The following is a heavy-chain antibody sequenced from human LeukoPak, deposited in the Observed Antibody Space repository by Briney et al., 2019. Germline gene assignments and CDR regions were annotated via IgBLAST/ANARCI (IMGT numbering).Heavy chain of an antibody. D-gene: IGHD3-22*01. V-gene: IGHV4-59*08. J-gene: IGHJ4*02. CDR2: IYYSGST. CDR3: ARGEEVITPFDY. Sequence: SETLSLTCTVSGGSISSYYWSWIRQPPGKGLEWIGYIYYSGSTNYNPSLKSRVTISVDASKNQFSLKLSSVTAADTAVYYCARGEEVITPFDYWGQGTLVTVSS. CDR1: GGSISSYY.